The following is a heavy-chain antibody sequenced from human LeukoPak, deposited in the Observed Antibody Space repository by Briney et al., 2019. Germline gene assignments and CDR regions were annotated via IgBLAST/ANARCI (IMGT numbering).Heavy chain of an antibody. CDR3: ATDRYRSPTYNWNYLDAFDI. CDR2: FDPEDGET. D-gene: IGHD1-7*01. V-gene: IGHV1-24*01. Sequence: ASVKVSCKVSGYTLTELSMHWVRQAPGKGLEWMGGFDPEDGETIYAQKFRGRVTMTEDTSTDTAYMELSSLRSEDTAVYYCATDRYRSPTYNWNYLDAFDIWGQGTMVTVSS. CDR1: GYTLTELS. J-gene: IGHJ3*02.